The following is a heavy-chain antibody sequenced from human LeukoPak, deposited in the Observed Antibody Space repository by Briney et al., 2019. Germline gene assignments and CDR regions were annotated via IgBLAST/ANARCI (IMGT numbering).Heavy chain of an antibody. CDR3: ARAHYYDSSGYYRAFDY. V-gene: IGHV4-38-2*01. Sequence: SETLSLTRAVSGYSISSGYYWGWIRRPPGKGLEWIGSIYHSGSTYYNPSLKSPVTISVDTSKNHFSLKLSSVTAADTAVYYCARAHYYDSSGYYRAFDYWGQGTLVTVSS. D-gene: IGHD3-22*01. CDR1: GYSISSGYY. J-gene: IGHJ4*02. CDR2: IYHSGST.